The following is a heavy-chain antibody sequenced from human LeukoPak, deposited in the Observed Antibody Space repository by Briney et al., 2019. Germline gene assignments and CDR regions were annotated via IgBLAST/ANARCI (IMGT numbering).Heavy chain of an antibody. CDR2: IYYSGST. CDR3: ARHVSSSWYARFDP. V-gene: IGHV4-59*08. CDR1: GGXISSYY. J-gene: IGHJ5*02. Sequence: SETLSLTCTVSGGXISSYYCSWIRQPPGKGLEWIGYIYYSGSTNYDPSLKSRVTISVDTSKNQFSLKLSSVTAADTAVYYCARHVSSSWYARFDPWGQGTLVTVSP. D-gene: IGHD6-13*01.